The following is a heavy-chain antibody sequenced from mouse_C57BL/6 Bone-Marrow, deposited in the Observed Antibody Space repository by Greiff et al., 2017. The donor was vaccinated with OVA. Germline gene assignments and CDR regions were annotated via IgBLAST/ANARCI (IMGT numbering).Heavy chain of an antibody. CDR3: ASSGGFYDGSSYDY. CDR2: IDPSDSYT. V-gene: IGHV1-69*01. CDR1: GYTFTSYW. Sequence: QVQLQQPGAELVMPGASVKLSCKASGYTFTSYWMHWVKQRPGQGLEWIGEIDPSDSYTNYNQKFKGKSTLTVDKSSSTAYMQLSSLTSEDSAVYYCASSGGFYDGSSYDYWGQGTTLTVSS. D-gene: IGHD1-1*01. J-gene: IGHJ2*01.